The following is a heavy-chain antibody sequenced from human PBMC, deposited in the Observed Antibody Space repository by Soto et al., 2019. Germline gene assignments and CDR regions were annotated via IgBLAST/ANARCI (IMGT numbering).Heavy chain of an antibody. Sequence: TSETLSLTCTVSGDSINTYYWSWIRQPPGKGLEWIGYIYYSGSANYNPSLKSRVTISVDTSKNQFSLKLSSVTAADKAVYYCARAAPLTTVTPNWSDPWGQGTLVTVSS. CDR3: ARAAPLTTVTPNWSDP. CDR2: IYYSGSA. CDR1: GDSINTYY. J-gene: IGHJ5*02. D-gene: IGHD4-17*01. V-gene: IGHV4-59*01.